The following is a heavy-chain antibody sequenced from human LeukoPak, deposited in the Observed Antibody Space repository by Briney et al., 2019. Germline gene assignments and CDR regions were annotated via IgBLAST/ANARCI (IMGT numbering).Heavy chain of an antibody. J-gene: IGHJ6*02. V-gene: IGHV3-23*01. D-gene: IGHD2-2*03. Sequence: PGGSLRLSCAASGFTFSSYAISWVRQAPGKGLEWVSAISGSGGSTYYADSVKGRFTISRDNSKNTLYLQMNSLRAEDTAVYYCAKDHPLDIVVVSNYGMDVWGQGTTVTVSS. CDR3: AKDHPLDIVVVSNYGMDV. CDR2: ISGSGGST. CDR1: GFTFSSYA.